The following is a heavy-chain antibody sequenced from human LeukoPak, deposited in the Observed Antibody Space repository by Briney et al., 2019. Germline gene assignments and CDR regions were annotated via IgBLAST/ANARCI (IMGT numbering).Heavy chain of an antibody. CDR3: TRDRSGGTYHYDSSGYSL. CDR1: GFSFSDYY. J-gene: IGHJ4*02. D-gene: IGHD3-22*01. Sequence: GGSLRPSCAASGFSFSDYYMSWIRQAPGKGLEWVSYISGGGDTIYYADSVRGRFTISRDNAKNSLYLLMNSLTAEDTAVDYCTRDRSGGTYHYDSSGYSLWGQGTLVTVSS. V-gene: IGHV3-11*01. CDR2: ISGGGDTI.